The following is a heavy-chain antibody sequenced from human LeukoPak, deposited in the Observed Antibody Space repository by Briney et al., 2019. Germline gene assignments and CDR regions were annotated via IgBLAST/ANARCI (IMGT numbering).Heavy chain of an antibody. CDR2: INHSGST. CDR1: GGSFSDYY. CDR3: ARDSYPHAFDI. V-gene: IGHV4-34*01. J-gene: IGHJ3*02. Sequence: SETLSLTCAVYGGSFSDYYWSWIRQPPGKGLEWIGEINHSGSTNYNPSLKSRVTISVDTSKNQFSLKLSSVTAADTAVYYCARDSYPHAFDIWGQGTMVTVSS.